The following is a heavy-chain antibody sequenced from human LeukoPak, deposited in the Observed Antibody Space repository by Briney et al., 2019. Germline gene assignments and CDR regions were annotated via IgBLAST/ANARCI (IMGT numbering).Heavy chain of an antibody. CDR2: ISSSSSYI. J-gene: IGHJ4*02. CDR1: GFTFSSYS. Sequence: PGGSLRLSCAASGFTFSSYSMNWVRQAPGKGLEWVSSISSSSSYIYYADSVKGRFTISRDNAKNSLYLQMNSLRAEDTAVYYCARERSHYDFWSGYSFDYWGQGTLVTVSS. CDR3: ARERSHYDFWSGYSFDY. D-gene: IGHD3-3*01. V-gene: IGHV3-21*01.